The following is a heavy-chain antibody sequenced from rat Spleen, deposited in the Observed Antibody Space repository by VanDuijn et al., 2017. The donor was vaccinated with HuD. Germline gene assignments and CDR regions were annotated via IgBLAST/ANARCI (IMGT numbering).Heavy chain of an antibody. J-gene: IGHJ3*01. Sequence: QVQLKESGPGLVQPSQTLSLTCTVSGFSLRNYGVIWVRQPPGKGLEWIAAISSGGSTYYNSAIKSRLSISRDTSKSQVFLKMISLQTEDTAIYFCTSPFRWFAYWGQGTLVTVSS. CDR2: ISSGGST. CDR3: TSPFRWFAY. CDR1: GFSLRNYG. V-gene: IGHV2S8*01.